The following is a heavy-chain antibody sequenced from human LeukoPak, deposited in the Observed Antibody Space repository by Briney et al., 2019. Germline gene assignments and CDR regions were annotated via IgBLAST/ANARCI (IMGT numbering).Heavy chain of an antibody. D-gene: IGHD1-26*01. J-gene: IGHJ4*02. CDR3: ARDGRWNYFDY. Sequence: GGSLRLSCVAFGFTVSSNYVSWVRQAPGKGLEWVSVIYSDGSTYYADSVKGRFTISRDNSKNTLYLQINSLRVEDTAVYYCARDGRWNYFDYWGQGTLVTVSS. V-gene: IGHV3-53*01. CDR1: GFTVSSNY. CDR2: IYSDGST.